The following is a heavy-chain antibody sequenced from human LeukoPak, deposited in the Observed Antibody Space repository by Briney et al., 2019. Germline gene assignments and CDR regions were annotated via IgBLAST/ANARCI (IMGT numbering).Heavy chain of an antibody. J-gene: IGHJ4*02. CDR1: GCSFPSYW. CDR2: IYPRDSDT. V-gene: IGHV5-51*01. Sequence: GASLKISCKGFGCSFPSYWIGWVRQPPGTGLEWMGIIYPRDSDTNYSPSFQRQVTISADKSINHPYLPWSCLTASDTARYYCARRVASIGEYFDYWGQGTLVTVSS. D-gene: IGHD5-12*01. CDR3: ARRVASIGEYFDY.